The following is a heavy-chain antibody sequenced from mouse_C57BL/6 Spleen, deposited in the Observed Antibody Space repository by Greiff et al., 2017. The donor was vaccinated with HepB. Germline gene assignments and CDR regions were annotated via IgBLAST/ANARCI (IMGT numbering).Heavy chain of an antibody. D-gene: IGHD3-2*02. Sequence: QVQLQQPGAELVRPGSSVKLSCKASGYTFTSYWMHWVKQRPIQGLEWIGNIDPSDSETNYNQKFKDKATLTVDKSSSTAYMQLSSLTSEDSAVYYCARSETAQAFAYWGQGTLVTVSA. V-gene: IGHV1-52*01. J-gene: IGHJ3*01. CDR1: GYTFTSYW. CDR3: ARSETAQAFAY. CDR2: IDPSDSET.